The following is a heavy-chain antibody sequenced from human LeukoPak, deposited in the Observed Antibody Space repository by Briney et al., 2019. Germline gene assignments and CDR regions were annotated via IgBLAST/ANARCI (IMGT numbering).Heavy chain of an antibody. Sequence: ASVKVSCKASGYTFTSYYMHWVRQAPGQGLEWMGIINPSGGSTGYAQKFQGRVTMTRGTSTSTVYMELSSLRSEDTAVYYCAMQPGIAAAGTFDYWGQGTLVTVSS. V-gene: IGHV1-46*01. CDR1: GYTFTSYY. J-gene: IGHJ4*02. CDR3: AMQPGIAAAGTFDY. CDR2: INPSGGST. D-gene: IGHD6-13*01.